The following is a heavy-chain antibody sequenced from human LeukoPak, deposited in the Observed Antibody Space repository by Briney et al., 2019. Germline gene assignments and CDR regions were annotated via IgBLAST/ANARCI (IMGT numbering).Heavy chain of an antibody. CDR2: ISGGGSTI. D-gene: IGHD2-15*01. CDR1: AFTFSNFA. CDR3: ASRDPCTGGTCYGLAY. Sequence: GGSLRLSCAASAFTFSNFAMSWVRQAPGKGLERVSVISGGGSTIYYADSVKGRFTISRDNSKNTLYLQMNSLRAEDTAVYYCASRDPCTGGTCYGLAYWGQGTLVTVSS. V-gene: IGHV3-23*01. J-gene: IGHJ4*02.